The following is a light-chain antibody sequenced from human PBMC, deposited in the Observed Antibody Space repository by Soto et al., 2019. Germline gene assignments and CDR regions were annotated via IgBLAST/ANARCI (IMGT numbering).Light chain of an antibody. CDR2: DAS. J-gene: IGKJ5*01. Sequence: EIVFTQSPGTLSLSPGETATLSCRASQTGDSRYLAWYQQKPGQAPRLLIYDASNRATGIPARFSGSGSGTDFTLTISSLEPEDFAVYYCQQRSNWLVTFGGRTRLEI. CDR1: QTGDSRY. V-gene: IGKV3-11*01. CDR3: QQRSNWLVT.